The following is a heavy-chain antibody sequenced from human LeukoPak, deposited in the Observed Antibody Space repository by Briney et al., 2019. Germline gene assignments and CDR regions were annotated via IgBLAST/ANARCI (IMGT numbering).Heavy chain of an antibody. Sequence: PSQTLSLICTVSGDSISSGGYYWSWIRQYPGKALEWIGYIYYSGITYYNPSLKSRITISVDTSKSQFSLKLSSVTAADTAVYYCARGRRNWFDPWGRGTLVTVSS. CDR1: GDSISSGGYY. CDR3: ARGRRNWFDP. V-gene: IGHV4-31*03. CDR2: IYYSGIT. J-gene: IGHJ5*02.